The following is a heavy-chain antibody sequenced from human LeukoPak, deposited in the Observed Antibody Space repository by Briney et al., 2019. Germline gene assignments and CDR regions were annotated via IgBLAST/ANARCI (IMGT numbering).Heavy chain of an antibody. CDR1: GGSISSYY. D-gene: IGHD3-22*01. Sequence: SETLSLTCTVSGGSISSYYWSWIRQPPGKGLEWIGYIYYSGSTNYNPSLKSRVTISVDTSNNQFSLKLSSVTAADTAVYYCARGGYDSSGYFFDYWGQGTLVTVSS. V-gene: IGHV4-59*01. CDR2: IYYSGST. CDR3: ARGGYDSSGYFFDY. J-gene: IGHJ4*02.